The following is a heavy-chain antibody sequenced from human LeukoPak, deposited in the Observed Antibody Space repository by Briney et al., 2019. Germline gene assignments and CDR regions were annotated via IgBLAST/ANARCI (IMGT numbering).Heavy chain of an antibody. Sequence: PGASLRLSCAASGFTFSSYAMSWVRQAPGKGLEWVPAISGSGGSTYYADSVKGRFTISRDNSKNTLYLQMNSLRAEDTAVYYCAKGWSSGWYLEYFDYWGQGTLVTVSS. CDR1: GFTFSSYA. V-gene: IGHV3-23*01. D-gene: IGHD6-19*01. CDR3: AKGWSSGWYLEYFDY. J-gene: IGHJ4*02. CDR2: ISGSGGST.